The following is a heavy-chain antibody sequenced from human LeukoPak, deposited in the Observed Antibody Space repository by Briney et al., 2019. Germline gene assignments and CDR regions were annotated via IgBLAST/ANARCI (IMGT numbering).Heavy chain of an antibody. D-gene: IGHD3-22*01. CDR3: ARPPYYYDSSGYYYGNAFDI. CDR2: INPNSGGT. V-gene: IGHV1-2*02. CDR1: GYTFTVYY. J-gene: IGHJ3*02. Sequence: ASVKVSFKASGYTFTVYYMHWVRQAPGQGLEWMGWINPNSGGTNYAQKFQGRVTMTRDTSISTAYMELSRLRSDDTAVYYCARPPYYYDSSGYYYGNAFDIWGQGTMVTVSS.